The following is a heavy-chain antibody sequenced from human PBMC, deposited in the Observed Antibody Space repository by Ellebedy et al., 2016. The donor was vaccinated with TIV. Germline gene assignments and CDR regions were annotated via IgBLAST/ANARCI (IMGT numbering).Heavy chain of an antibody. CDR1: GYTFTNYG. D-gene: IGHD3-16*01. V-gene: IGHV1-69*04. Sequence: AASVKVSCKASGYTFTNYGISWVRQAPGQGLEWMGRIMPILGLASYAQNFQGRVTITADKSTSTAYMELSSLRSEDAALYYCATDGGSAEVERRETLSYWGLGTLVTVSS. CDR2: IMPILGLA. J-gene: IGHJ4*02. CDR3: ATDGGSAEVERRETLSY.